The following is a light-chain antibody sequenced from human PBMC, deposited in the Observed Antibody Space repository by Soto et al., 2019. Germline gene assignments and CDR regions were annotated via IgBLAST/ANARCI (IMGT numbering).Light chain of an antibody. CDR1: GSSIGTNT. CDR3: AAWDGSLKNVL. V-gene: IGLV1-44*01. CDR2: GNN. J-gene: IGLJ3*02. Sequence: QAVLTQPPSASGTPGQRVTLSCSGSGSSIGTNTVNWYRQLPGTAPKRLIYGNNQRPSGVPDRFSGSKSGTSASLAISGLQSEDESGYYCAAWDGSLKNVLFGGGTKLTVL.